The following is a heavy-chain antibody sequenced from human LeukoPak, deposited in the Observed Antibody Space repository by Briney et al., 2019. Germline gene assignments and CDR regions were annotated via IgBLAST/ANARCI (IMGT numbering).Heavy chain of an antibody. Sequence: SQTLSLTCAISGDFVSSNSVAWNWIRQSPSRGLEWLGRTYYRSEWSNDYAVSVKSRMTINPDTSKNQFSLQLNSVTPEDTAVYYCAREGATTLFDYWGQGTLVTVSS. J-gene: IGHJ4*02. CDR1: GDFVSSNSVA. CDR3: AREGATTLFDY. V-gene: IGHV6-1*01. CDR2: TYYRSEWSN. D-gene: IGHD1-26*01.